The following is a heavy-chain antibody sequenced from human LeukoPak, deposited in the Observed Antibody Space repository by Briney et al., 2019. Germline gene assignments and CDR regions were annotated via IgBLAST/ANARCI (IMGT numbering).Heavy chain of an antibody. CDR2: IYHSGST. V-gene: IGHV4-4*02. CDR1: GGSISSSNW. Sequence: EASETLSLTCAVSGGSISSSNWWSWVRQPPGKGLEWIGEIYHSGSTNYNPSLKSRVTISVDTSKNQFSLKLSSVTAADTAVYYCARGPIRGYSYGPYYYYYYMDVWGKGTTVTVSS. CDR3: ARGPIRGYSYGPYYYYYYMDV. D-gene: IGHD5-18*01. J-gene: IGHJ6*03.